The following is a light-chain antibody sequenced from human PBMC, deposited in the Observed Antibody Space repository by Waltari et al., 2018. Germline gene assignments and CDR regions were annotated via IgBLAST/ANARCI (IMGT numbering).Light chain of an antibody. CDR1: TSNIGRNA. CDR2: HSN. V-gene: IGLV1-44*01. Sequence: QSVLTQPPSASGTPGQTVTISCSGSTSNIGRNAVNWYPKFAGAAPTLLIYHSNLRPSGVPGGFSGSKSGTAASLAISGLQSEDEADYYCAAWDDSVSGPYVVFGGGTKLTVL. CDR3: AAWDDSVSGPYVV. J-gene: IGLJ2*01.